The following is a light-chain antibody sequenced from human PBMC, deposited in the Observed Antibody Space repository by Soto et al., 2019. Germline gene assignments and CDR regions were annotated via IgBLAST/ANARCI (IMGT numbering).Light chain of an antibody. Sequence: DIQMTQSPSSLSASVGDSVTISCRASQTISSRLSWYQQEPGKAPRLLIYAASRLQSGVPSRFTGSGSGTDFTHTISGLQPEDFATYYCQQSHSRVTFGQGTKVEIK. V-gene: IGKV1-39*01. CDR2: AAS. CDR3: QQSHSRVT. CDR1: QTISSR. J-gene: IGKJ1*01.